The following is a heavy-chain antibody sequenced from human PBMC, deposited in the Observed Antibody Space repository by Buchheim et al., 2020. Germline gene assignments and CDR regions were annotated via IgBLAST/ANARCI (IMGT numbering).Heavy chain of an antibody. CDR2: ISYDGSNK. V-gene: IGHV3-30*18. CDR1: GFTFSSYG. Sequence: QVQLVESGGGVVQPGRSLRLSCAASGFTFSSYGMHWVRQAPGKGLEWVAVISYDGSNKYYADSVKGRFTISRDNSKNTLYLQMNSLRAEDTAVYYCAKAGAAPWYYFDYWGQGTL. J-gene: IGHJ4*02. D-gene: IGHD6-13*01. CDR3: AKAGAAPWYYFDY.